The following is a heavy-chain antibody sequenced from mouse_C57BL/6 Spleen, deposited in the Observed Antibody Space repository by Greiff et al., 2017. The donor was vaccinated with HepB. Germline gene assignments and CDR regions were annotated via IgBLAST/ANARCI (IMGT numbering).Heavy chain of an antibody. J-gene: IGHJ3*01. V-gene: IGHV1-59*01. CDR2: IDPSDSYT. CDR3: ASWDDGYPFAY. D-gene: IGHD2-3*01. CDR1: GYTFTSYW. Sequence: QVHVKQPGAELVRPGTSVKLSCKASGYTFTSYWMHWVKQRPGQGLEWIGVIDPSDSYTNYNQKFKGKATLTVDTSSSTAYMQLSSLTSEDSAVYYCASWDDGYPFAYWGQGTLVTVSA.